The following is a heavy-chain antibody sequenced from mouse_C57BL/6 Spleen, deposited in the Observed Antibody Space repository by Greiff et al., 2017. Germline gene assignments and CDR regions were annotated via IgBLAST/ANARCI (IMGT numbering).Heavy chain of an antibody. J-gene: IGHJ2*01. CDR3: ARCIYDGYGFDY. V-gene: IGHV1-53*01. D-gene: IGHD2-3*01. Sequence: QVQLQQPGTELVKPGASVKLSCKASGYTFTSYWMHWVKQRPGQGLEWIGNINPSNGGPNYNEKFKSKATLTVDKSSSTAYMQLSSLTSEDSAVYYCARCIYDGYGFDYWGQGTTLTVSS. CDR1: GYTFTSYW. CDR2: INPSNGGP.